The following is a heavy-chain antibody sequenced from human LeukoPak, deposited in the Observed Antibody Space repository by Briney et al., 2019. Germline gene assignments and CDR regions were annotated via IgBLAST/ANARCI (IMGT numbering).Heavy chain of an antibody. J-gene: IGHJ5*02. Sequence: ASVKVSCKASGYTFTSYGISWVRQAPGQGLEWMGWISAYNGNTNYAQKLQGRVTMTTDTSTSTAYMELRSLRSDDTAVYYWARVFNYYDSSGYYYDSGWFDPWGQGTLVTVSS. D-gene: IGHD3-22*01. CDR1: GYTFTSYG. CDR2: ISAYNGNT. CDR3: ARVFNYYDSSGYYYDSGWFDP. V-gene: IGHV1-18*01.